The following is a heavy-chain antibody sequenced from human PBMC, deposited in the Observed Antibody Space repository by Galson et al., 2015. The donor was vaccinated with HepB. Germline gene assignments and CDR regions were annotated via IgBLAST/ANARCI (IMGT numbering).Heavy chain of an antibody. V-gene: IGHV1-18*04. CDR3: ARGGSVASWGYFDL. D-gene: IGHD6-19*01. J-gene: IGHJ2*01. CDR2: ISGYNGNT. Sequence: SVKVSCKASAYTFTNYVITWVRQAPGQGLEWMGWISGYNGNTNYVQKLQGRVTMTTDTSTSTAYMELRSLRSDDTAVYYCARGGSVASWGYFDLGGRATLVTVSS. CDR1: AYTFTNYV.